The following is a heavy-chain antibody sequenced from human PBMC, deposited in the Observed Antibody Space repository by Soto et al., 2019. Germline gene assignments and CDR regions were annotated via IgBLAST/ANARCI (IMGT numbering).Heavy chain of an antibody. J-gene: IGHJ4*02. D-gene: IGHD1-1*01. V-gene: IGHV4-4*02. CDR3: ARTSTIGTRFDY. CDR1: GGSISTSNW. Sequence: QVQLQESGPGLVKPAGTLSLTCAVSGGSISTSNWWSWVRQPPGKGLEWIGEVYHSGSTNYNPSFKRRVAMSVAKSTHQFSLKLNSVTAADTALYYCARTSTIGTRFDYWGQGSLVTVSS. CDR2: VYHSGST.